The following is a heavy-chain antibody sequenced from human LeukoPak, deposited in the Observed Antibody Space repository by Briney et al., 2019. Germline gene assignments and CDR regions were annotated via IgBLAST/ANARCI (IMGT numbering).Heavy chain of an antibody. J-gene: IGHJ6*03. D-gene: IGHD6-13*01. CDR3: ARVGSSSWNYYYYYMDV. CDR1: GGSISGYY. CDR2: IYYSGST. Sequence: SETLSLTCTVSGGSISGYYWSWIRQPPGKGLKWIGFIYYSGSTNYNPSLKSPVTISLDTSKNQFSLRLSSVTAADTAVYYCARVGSSSWNYYYYYMDVWGKGTTVTVSS. V-gene: IGHV4-59*01.